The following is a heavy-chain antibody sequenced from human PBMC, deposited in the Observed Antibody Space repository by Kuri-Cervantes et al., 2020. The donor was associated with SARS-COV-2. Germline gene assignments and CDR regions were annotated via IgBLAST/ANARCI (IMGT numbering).Heavy chain of an antibody. Sequence: SVKVSCKASGGTFSSYAISWVRQAPGQGLEWMGGIIPIFGTANYAQKFQGRVTITADESTSTAYMELSSLRSEDTAVYYGARRGGGVGATLYGMDVWGQGTTVTVSS. CDR2: IIPIFGTA. V-gene: IGHV1-69*13. CDR3: ARRGGGVGATLYGMDV. D-gene: IGHD1-26*01. CDR1: GGTFSSYA. J-gene: IGHJ6*02.